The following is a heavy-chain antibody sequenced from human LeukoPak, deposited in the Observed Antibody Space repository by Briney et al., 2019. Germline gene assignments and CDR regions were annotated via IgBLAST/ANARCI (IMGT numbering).Heavy chain of an antibody. V-gene: IGHV1-2*02. CDR2: INPNGGAI. CDR1: GYTFIGFY. J-gene: IGHJ4*02. D-gene: IGHD6-19*01. Sequence: ASVKVSCKASGYTFIGFYIHWVRHAPGQGLEWMGWINPNGGAINYSQKFQGRVTLTRDTSLSTAYMELSRLRSDDTAVFYCARQSKAVAAARIFDYWGQGTLMTLSS. CDR3: ARQSKAVAAARIFDY.